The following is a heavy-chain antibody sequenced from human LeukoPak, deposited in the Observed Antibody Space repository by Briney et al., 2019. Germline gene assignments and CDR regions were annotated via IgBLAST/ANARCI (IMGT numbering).Heavy chain of an antibody. J-gene: IGHJ4*02. CDR2: VWYDGSNK. D-gene: IGHD6-13*01. Sequence: GSLRLSCAASGFAFSRSGMHWVRQAPGKGLEWVAVVWYDGSNKHYADSVKGRFTTSRDNSNNTLYLQMNSLRAEDTAVYYCARDPKYSNSWFFDYWGQGTLVTVSS. V-gene: IGHV3-33*01. CDR3: ARDPKYSNSWFFDY. CDR1: GFAFSRSG.